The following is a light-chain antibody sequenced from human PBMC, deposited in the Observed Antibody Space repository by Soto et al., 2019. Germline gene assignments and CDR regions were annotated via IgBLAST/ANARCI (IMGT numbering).Light chain of an antibody. CDR1: QTITRW. CDR2: DAS. CDR3: QQYGSSPPIT. V-gene: IGKV1-5*01. J-gene: IGKJ5*01. Sequence: DIQMTQSPSTLSASVGDRVTITCRASQTITRWMAWYQQKPGKAPKLLIYDASTLESGVPSRFSGSRSGTEFTLTISSLQPDDFATYDCQQYGSSPPITFGQGTRLEIK.